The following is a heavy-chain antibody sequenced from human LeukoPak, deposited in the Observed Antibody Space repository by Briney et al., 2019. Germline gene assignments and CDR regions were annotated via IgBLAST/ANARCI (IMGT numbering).Heavy chain of an antibody. V-gene: IGHV3-15*01. Sequence: GSLRLSCAASGFTFSNAWMSWVRQAPGKGLEWVGRIKSKTDGGTTDYAAPVKGRFTISRDDSKNTLYLQMNSLKTEDTAVYYCTTYTMVRGVIVSYWGQGTLVTVSS. CDR2: IKSKTDGGTT. CDR1: GFTFSNAW. CDR3: TTYTMVRGVIVSY. D-gene: IGHD3-10*01. J-gene: IGHJ4*02.